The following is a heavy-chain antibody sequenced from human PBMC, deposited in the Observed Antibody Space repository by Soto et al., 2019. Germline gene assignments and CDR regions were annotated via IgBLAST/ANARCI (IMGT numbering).Heavy chain of an antibody. CDR2: INPSGGST. D-gene: IGHD3-10*01. CDR1: GYTFTSYY. Sequence: ASVKFSCKASGYTFTSYYMHWVRQAPGQGLEWMGIINPSGGSTSYAQKFQGRVTMTRDTSTSTVYMELSSLRSEDTAVYYCAREDFGSAYYYYGMDVWGQGTTVTSP. J-gene: IGHJ6*02. V-gene: IGHV1-46*01. CDR3: AREDFGSAYYYYGMDV.